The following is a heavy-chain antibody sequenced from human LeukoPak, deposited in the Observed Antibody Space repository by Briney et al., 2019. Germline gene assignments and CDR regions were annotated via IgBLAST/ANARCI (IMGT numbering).Heavy chain of an antibody. CDR1: GFTFSSYG. CDR3: ARDFSDCSSTSCYPGIAIPGV. CDR2: IWYDGSNK. V-gene: IGHV3-33*01. D-gene: IGHD2-2*01. Sequence: QPGRSLRLSCAASGFTFSSYGMHWVRQAPGKGLGWVAVIWYDGSNKYYADSVKGRFTISRDSSKNTLYLQMNSLRAEDTAVYYCARDFSDCSSTSCYPGIAIPGVWGQGTLVTVSS. J-gene: IGHJ4*02.